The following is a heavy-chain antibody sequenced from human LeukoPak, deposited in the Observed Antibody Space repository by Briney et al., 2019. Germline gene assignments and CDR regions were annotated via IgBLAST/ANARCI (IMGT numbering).Heavy chain of an antibody. CDR2: IYTSGST. Sequence: NPSQTLSLTCTVSGGSISSGSYYWSWIRQPAGKGLEWIGRIYTSGSTNYNPSLKSRVTISVDTSKNQFSLKLSSVTAADTAVYYCARIYGSSWYVGWFDPWGQGTLVTVSS. J-gene: IGHJ5*02. D-gene: IGHD6-13*01. V-gene: IGHV4-61*02. CDR1: GGSISSGSYY. CDR3: ARIYGSSWYVGWFDP.